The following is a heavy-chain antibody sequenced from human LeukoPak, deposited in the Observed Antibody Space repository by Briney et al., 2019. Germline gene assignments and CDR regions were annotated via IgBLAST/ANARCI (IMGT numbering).Heavy chain of an antibody. V-gene: IGHV4-34*01. Sequence: PSETLSLTCAVYGGSFSGYYWSWIRQPPGKGLEWIGEINHSGSTNYNPSLKSRVTISVDTSKNQFSLKPSSVTAADTAVYYCARGGPFLIQLWDYYFDYWGQGTLVTVSS. CDR3: ARGGPFLIQLWDYYFDY. CDR1: GGSFSGYY. J-gene: IGHJ4*02. CDR2: INHSGST. D-gene: IGHD5-18*01.